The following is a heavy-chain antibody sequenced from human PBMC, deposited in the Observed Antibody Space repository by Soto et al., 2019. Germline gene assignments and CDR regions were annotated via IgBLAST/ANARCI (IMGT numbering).Heavy chain of an antibody. D-gene: IGHD3-10*01. Sequence: ASVKVSCKASGYTFTSYYMHWVRQAPGQGLEWMGIINPSGGSTSYAQKFQGRVTMTRDTSTSTVYMELSSLRSEDTAVYYCASVPKKGWFGEAFDYWGQGTLVTVSS. J-gene: IGHJ4*02. CDR3: ASVPKKGWFGEAFDY. CDR2: INPSGGST. V-gene: IGHV1-46*01. CDR1: GYTFTSYY.